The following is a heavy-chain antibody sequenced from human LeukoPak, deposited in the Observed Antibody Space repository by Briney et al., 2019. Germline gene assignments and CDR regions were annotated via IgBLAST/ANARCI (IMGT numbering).Heavy chain of an antibody. V-gene: IGHV3-9*01. D-gene: IGHD5-24*01. CDR3: AKDGRWLQLEYYFDY. J-gene: IGHJ4*02. CDR2: IGWNSGSI. CDR1: GFTFDDYA. Sequence: PGRSLRLSCAASGFTFDDYAMHCVRQAPGKCLEWVSTIGWNSGSIGYADSVKGRFTISRDNAKNSLYLQMNSLRAEDTAFYYCAKDGRWLQLEYYFDYWGQGTLVTVSS.